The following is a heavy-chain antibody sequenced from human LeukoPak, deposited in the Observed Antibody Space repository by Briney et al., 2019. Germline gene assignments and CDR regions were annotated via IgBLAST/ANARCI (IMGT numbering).Heavy chain of an antibody. CDR1: GFTFSSYA. CDR3: AKDSDAAGYYYFDY. V-gene: IGHV3-23*01. Sequence: PGGSLRLSCAASGFTFSSYAMSWVRQAPGKGLEWVSAISGSGGSTYYADSVKGRFTISRDNSKNTLYLQMNSLRAEDTAVYCCAKDSDAAGYYYFDYWGQGTLVTVSS. CDR2: ISGSGGST. D-gene: IGHD3-9*01. J-gene: IGHJ4*02.